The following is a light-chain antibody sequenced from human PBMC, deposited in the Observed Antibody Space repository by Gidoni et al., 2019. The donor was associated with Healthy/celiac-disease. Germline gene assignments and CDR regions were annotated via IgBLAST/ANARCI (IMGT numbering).Light chain of an antibody. CDR3: SSYTSSSTLV. CDR1: SSDVGGYNY. Sequence: QSPTPQPASVSASPGQSITISCTGTSSDVGGYNYVSWYQQHPGKAPKLMIYEVSNRPSGVSNRFSGSKSGNTASLTISGLQAEDEADYYCSSYTSSSTLVFGGGTKLTVL. CDR2: EVS. V-gene: IGLV2-14*01. J-gene: IGLJ2*01.